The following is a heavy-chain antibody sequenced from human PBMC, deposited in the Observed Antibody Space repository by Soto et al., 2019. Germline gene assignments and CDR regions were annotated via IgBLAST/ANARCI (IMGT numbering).Heavy chain of an antibody. CDR1: GFTLSGSD. CDR2: IRTKSNNFAT. CDR3: SRHQEGSSMVFYGMDV. J-gene: IGHJ6*02. D-gene: IGHD6-13*01. Sequence: GGSLRLSCAASGFTLSGSDIHWVRQASGKGLEWVGRIRTKSNNFATSYAESVRGRFTISRDDSDNTASLQMSSLKTEDTAIYYCSRHQEGSSMVFYGMDVWGQGTTVTVYS. V-gene: IGHV3-73*01.